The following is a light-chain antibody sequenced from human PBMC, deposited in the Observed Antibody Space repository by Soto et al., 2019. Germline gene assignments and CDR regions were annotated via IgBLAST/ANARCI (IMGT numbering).Light chain of an antibody. CDR1: QSLLHSNGYNY. V-gene: IGKV2-28*01. CDR2: LGS. Sequence: DIVMTPSPLSLPVTPGEPASISCRSSQSLLHSNGYNYLDWYLQKPGQSPLLLFYLGSNRASGVPDRFSGSGSGEDFTLKISRVEAEDVGVYYCMQALQTPYTFGQGTKLEIK. CDR3: MQALQTPYT. J-gene: IGKJ2*01.